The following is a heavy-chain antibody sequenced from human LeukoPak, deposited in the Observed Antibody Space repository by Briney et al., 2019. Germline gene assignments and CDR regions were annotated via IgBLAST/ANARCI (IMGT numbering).Heavy chain of an antibody. CDR2: ISSSGSTI. CDR3: ARDSDSSGWYWVANDY. V-gene: IGHV3-11*04. J-gene: IGHJ4*02. Sequence: GGSLRLSCAASGFTFNNYWMSWVRQAPGKGLEWVSYISSSGSTIYYADSVKGRFTISRDNAKNSLYLQMNSLRAEDTAVYYCARDSDSSGWYWVANDYWGQGTLVTVSS. CDR1: GFTFNNYW. D-gene: IGHD6-19*01.